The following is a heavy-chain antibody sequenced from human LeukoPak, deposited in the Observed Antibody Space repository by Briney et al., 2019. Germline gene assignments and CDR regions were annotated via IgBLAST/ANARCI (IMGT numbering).Heavy chain of an antibody. CDR2: ISSSSSYI. Sequence: PGGSLRLSCAASGFTFSSYSMNWVRQAPGKGLEWVSSISSSSSYIYYADSAKGRFTISRDNAKNSLYLQMNSLRAEDTAVYYCAPDYSNYVRWFDPWGQGTLVTVSS. CDR1: GFTFSSYS. J-gene: IGHJ5*02. CDR3: APDYSNYVRWFDP. D-gene: IGHD4-11*01. V-gene: IGHV3-21*01.